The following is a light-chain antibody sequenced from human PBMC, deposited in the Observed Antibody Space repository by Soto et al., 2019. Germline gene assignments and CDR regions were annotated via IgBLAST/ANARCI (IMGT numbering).Light chain of an antibody. CDR1: TSDVGGYNY. Sequence: QSALTQPASVSGSPGQSITISCTGTTSDVGGYNYVSWYQQHPGKAPKLLLHDVTIRPSGVSNRFSCSKSGNTASLTISGLQAEDESNYYCCSYTSSSTLVVFGGGTKVTVL. CDR2: DVT. V-gene: IGLV2-14*01. CDR3: CSYTSSSTLVV. J-gene: IGLJ2*01.